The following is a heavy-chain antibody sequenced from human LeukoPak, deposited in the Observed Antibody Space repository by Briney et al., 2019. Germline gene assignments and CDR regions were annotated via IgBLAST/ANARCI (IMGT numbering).Heavy chain of an antibody. V-gene: IGHV3-48*01. CDR1: GFIFSSYG. D-gene: IGHD3-10*01. J-gene: IGHJ5*02. CDR2: ITSVNNAI. Sequence: GGSLRLSCAASGFIFSSYGMNWVRQAPGKGLEWVSYITSVNNAIYYADSVKGRFTISRDNAKNSVFLQMNSLRAEDTAVYYCARMSSNWFDTWGQGTLVTVSS. CDR3: ARMSSNWFDT.